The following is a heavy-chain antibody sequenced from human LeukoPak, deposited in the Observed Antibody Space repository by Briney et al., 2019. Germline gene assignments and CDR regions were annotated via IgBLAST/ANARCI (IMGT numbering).Heavy chain of an antibody. J-gene: IGHJ4*02. CDR1: GYTFTGYY. CDR3: ATYHYYDSSGTYFDY. Sequence: ASVKVSCKASGYTFTGYYMHWLRQAPGQGLEWMGWINPNSGGTNYAQKFQGRVTMTRDTSISTAYMELSRLRSDDTAVYHCATYHYYDSSGTYFDYWGQGTLVTVSS. CDR2: INPNSGGT. V-gene: IGHV1-2*02. D-gene: IGHD3-22*01.